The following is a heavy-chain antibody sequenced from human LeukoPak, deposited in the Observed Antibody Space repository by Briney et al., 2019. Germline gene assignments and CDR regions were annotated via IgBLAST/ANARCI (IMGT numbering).Heavy chain of an antibody. V-gene: IGHV1-2*02. CDR2: INPNSGGT. D-gene: IGHD6-13*01. J-gene: IGHJ4*02. Sequence: ASVRVSCTASGYTFTGYYMHWVRQAPGQGLEWMGWINPNSGGTNYAQKFQGRVTMTRDTSISTAYMELSRLRSDDTAVYYCARDGQQLTPFDYWGQGTLVTVSS. CDR1: GYTFTGYY. CDR3: ARDGQQLTPFDY.